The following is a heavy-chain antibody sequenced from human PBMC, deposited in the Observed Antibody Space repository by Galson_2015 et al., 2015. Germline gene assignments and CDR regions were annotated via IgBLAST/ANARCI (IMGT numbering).Heavy chain of an antibody. V-gene: IGHV5-51*03. CDR3: ARRPAHYYGMDV. Sequence: QSGAEVKKPGESLKISCKGSGYSFTTYWIAWVRQVPGRGLEWMGVIYPGDSDTRHSPSFQGQVTISADKSISTAYLQWSSLKASDSAMYYCARRPAHYYGMDVWGQGTLVTVSS. D-gene: IGHD6-6*01. J-gene: IGHJ6*02. CDR2: IYPGDSDT. CDR1: GYSFTTYW.